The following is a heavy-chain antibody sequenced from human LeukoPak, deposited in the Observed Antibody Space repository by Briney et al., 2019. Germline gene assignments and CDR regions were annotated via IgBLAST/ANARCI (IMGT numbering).Heavy chain of an antibody. CDR2: INHSGST. CDR1: GGSFSGYY. Sequence: SETLSLTCAVYGGSFSGYYWSWIRQPPGKGLEWIGEINHSGSTNYNPSLKSRVTISEDTSKNQFSLKLSSVTAADTAVYYCASLFNVRYYYYYMDVWGKGTTVTVSS. CDR3: ASLFNVRYYYYYMDV. J-gene: IGHJ6*03. V-gene: IGHV4-34*01. D-gene: IGHD3-16*02.